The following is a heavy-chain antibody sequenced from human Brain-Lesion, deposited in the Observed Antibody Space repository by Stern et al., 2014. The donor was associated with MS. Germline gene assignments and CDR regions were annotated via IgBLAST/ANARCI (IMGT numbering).Heavy chain of an antibody. V-gene: IGHV4-61*02. J-gene: IGHJ4*02. D-gene: IGHD1-26*01. CDR2: LHASGAT. CDR1: GASISSGTSY. Sequence: QVQLQESGPGLVKPSQTLSLTCTVSGASISSGTSYWSWIRQPAGGGLEWIGRLHASGATYYNPSLKSRVTISGDTPKTQFSLHLNSVTAADTAVYYCARGHWELLGNNYFDSWGQGTLVTVSS. CDR3: ARGHWELLGNNYFDS.